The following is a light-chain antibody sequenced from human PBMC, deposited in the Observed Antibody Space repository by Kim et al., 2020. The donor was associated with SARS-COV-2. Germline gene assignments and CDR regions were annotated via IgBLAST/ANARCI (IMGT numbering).Light chain of an antibody. V-gene: IGKV1-39*01. CDR1: QSISSS. CDR3: QHSYNTPWT. J-gene: IGKJ1*01. Sequence: GDRVTITCRASQSISSSLSWYQQKPGNAPKLLIYTTSSLQSGVPSRFSGSGSGTDFTLTISGLQPEDSATYFCQHSYNTPWTFGQGTKVDSK. CDR2: TTS.